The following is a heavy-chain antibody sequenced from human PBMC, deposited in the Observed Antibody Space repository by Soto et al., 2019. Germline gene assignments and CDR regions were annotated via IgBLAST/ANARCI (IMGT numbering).Heavy chain of an antibody. CDR2: TYYRSIWQT. V-gene: IGHV6-1*01. J-gene: IGHJ5*02. D-gene: IGHD3-16*02. Sequence: QVQLQQSGPGLVKPSQTLSLTCAISGDSVSSNDAVWNWIRQSPSRGLEWLGRTYYRSIWQTEXEXSXKXXMTINPDACKNQFSLQLNSVTPEDTAMYYCARIVGNSWLDHWGQGTLVTVS. CDR1: GDSVSSNDAV. CDR3: ARIVGNSWLDH.